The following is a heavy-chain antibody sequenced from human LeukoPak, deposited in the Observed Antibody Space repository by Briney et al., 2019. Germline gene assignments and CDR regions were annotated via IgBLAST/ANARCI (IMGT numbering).Heavy chain of an antibody. D-gene: IGHD3-22*01. CDR2: INSDGSST. V-gene: IGHV3-74*01. CDR1: GFTFSSYW. Sequence: PGGSLRLSCAAYGFTFSSYWMHWVRQAPGKGLVWVSRINSDGSSTSYADSVNGRLTISRDNAKTKLYLQMNSLRAEDTAVYYCARDKGDYYDSSGYSVDYWGQGTLVTVSS. CDR3: ARDKGDYYDSSGYSVDY. J-gene: IGHJ4*02.